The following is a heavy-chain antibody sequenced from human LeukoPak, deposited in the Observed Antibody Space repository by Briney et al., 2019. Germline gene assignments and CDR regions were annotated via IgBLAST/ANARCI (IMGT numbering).Heavy chain of an antibody. CDR1: GFTVSSNY. Sequence: PGGSLRLSCAASGFTVSSNYMSWVRQAPGKGLEWVSVIYSGGSTYYADSVKGRFTISRDNSKNTLYLQMNSLRAEDTAVYYCAREGNYYDSGIDYWGQGTLVTVSS. J-gene: IGHJ4*02. D-gene: IGHD3-22*01. CDR3: AREGNYYDSGIDY. V-gene: IGHV3-66*01. CDR2: IYSGGST.